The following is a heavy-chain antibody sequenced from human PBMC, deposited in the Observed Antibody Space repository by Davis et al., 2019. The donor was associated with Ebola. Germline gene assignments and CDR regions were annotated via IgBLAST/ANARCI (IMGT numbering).Heavy chain of an antibody. V-gene: IGHV3-48*03. CDR1: GFTFSSYE. CDR2: ISSSGSTI. Sequence: PGGSLRLSCAASGFTFSSYEMNWVRQAPGKGLEWLSYISSSGSTIYYADSVKGRFTISRDNAKNSLYLQMNSLRDEDTAVYYCARGRLNYYYNGMDVWGQGTTVTVSS. J-gene: IGHJ6*02. CDR3: ARGRLNYYYNGMDV. D-gene: IGHD1-1*01.